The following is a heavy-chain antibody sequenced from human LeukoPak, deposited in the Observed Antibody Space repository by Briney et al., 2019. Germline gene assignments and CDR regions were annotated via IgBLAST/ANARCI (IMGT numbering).Heavy chain of an antibody. V-gene: IGHV3-33*06. CDR3: AKAADYYDSSGYYYLRDAFDI. CDR1: GFNFGTYS. Sequence: GGSLRLSCAASGFNFGTYSMHWARQAPGKGLEWVAVIWYDGSNEDYVDSVKGRFTISRDNSKNTLYLQMNSLRAEDTAVYYCAKAADYYDSSGYYYLRDAFDIWGQGTMVTVSS. J-gene: IGHJ3*02. CDR2: IWYDGSNE. D-gene: IGHD3-22*01.